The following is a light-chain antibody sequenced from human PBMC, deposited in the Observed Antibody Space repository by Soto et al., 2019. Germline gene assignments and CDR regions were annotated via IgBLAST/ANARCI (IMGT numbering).Light chain of an antibody. J-gene: IGKJ5*01. Sequence: DIAMTQSPSSLSSSVGDTVNITCRASQGISNSLAWYQQKPGKVPKLLIYAASTLQLGVPSRFSGSGSGTDFTLTISSLQPEDVATYYCQKYNNVPATFGLGTRLEI. CDR3: QKYNNVPAT. CDR1: QGISNS. V-gene: IGKV1-27*01. CDR2: AAS.